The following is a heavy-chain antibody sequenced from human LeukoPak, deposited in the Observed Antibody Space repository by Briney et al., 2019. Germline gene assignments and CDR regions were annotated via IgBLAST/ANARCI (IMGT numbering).Heavy chain of an antibody. D-gene: IGHD1-26*01. CDR1: GYTFTSYG. V-gene: IGHV1-18*01. J-gene: IGHJ4*02. CDR2: ISAYNGNT. CDR3: ARGPLAYSGISGGDY. Sequence: ASVKVSFKASGYTFTSYGISWVRQAPGQGLEWMGWISAYNGNTNYAQKLQGRVTMTTDTSTSTAYMELRSLRSDDTAVYYCARGPLAYSGISGGDYWGQGTLVTVSS.